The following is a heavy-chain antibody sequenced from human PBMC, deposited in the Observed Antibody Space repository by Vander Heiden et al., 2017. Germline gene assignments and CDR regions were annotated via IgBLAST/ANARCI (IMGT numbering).Heavy chain of an antibody. D-gene: IGHD3-22*01. CDR1: GLTLDEST. CDR3: ARGVGGHYDSSLTPKGGFDS. J-gene: IGHJ4*02. V-gene: IGHV3-9*01. Sequence: EVQPVESGGGLVQTGGPLRLPVVGSGLTLDESTVHRVREAPGKGLEWVSSSNWHSKSLDYADSVKGRFTISRDNAKNSLYLEMNSLRPEDTALYYCARGVGGHYDSSLTPKGGFDSWGQGTLVVVSS. CDR2: SNWHSKSL.